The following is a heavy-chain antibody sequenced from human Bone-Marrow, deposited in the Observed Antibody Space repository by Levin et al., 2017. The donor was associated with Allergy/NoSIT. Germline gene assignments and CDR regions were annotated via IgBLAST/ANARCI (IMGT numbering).Heavy chain of an antibody. Sequence: SQTLSLTCTVSTDSISSSSYYWGWIRQPPGKGLEWIGSVYYSGSTYYTPSLKSRVFMSVDTSKNQFSLKLLSVTAADTAVYYCARGTFDYDYVWGNYRALLFAYWGQGTLVTVSS. J-gene: IGHJ4*02. CDR1: TDSISSSSYY. CDR2: VYYSGST. V-gene: IGHV4-39*07. CDR3: ARGTFDYDYVWGNYRALLFAY. D-gene: IGHD3-16*02.